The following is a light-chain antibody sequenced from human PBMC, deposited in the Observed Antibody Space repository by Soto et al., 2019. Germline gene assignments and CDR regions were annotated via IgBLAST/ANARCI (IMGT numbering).Light chain of an antibody. V-gene: IGKV1-6*01. CDR3: LQDHNYPLT. CDR2: AAS. Sequence: IQMTQSPSSLSASIGDRVTITCRASQGIGNDLGWYQQKPGKAPKRLIYAASTLQSGVPSRFSGSGFGTNFTLTVSSLQPEDFATYYCLQDHNYPLTFGGGTKVDIK. CDR1: QGIGND. J-gene: IGKJ4*01.